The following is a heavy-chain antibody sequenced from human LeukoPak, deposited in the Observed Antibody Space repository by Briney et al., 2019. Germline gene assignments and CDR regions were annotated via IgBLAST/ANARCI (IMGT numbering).Heavy chain of an antibody. CDR2: ISAYNGNT. CDR1: GYTFTSYG. D-gene: IGHD3-9*01. Sequence: GASVKVSCKASGYTFTSYGISWVRQAPGQGLEWMGWISAYNGNTNYAQKLQGRVTMTTDTSTSTAYMELRSLRSDDTAVYYCARVKDNYDILTGYYLSGWFDPWGQGTLVTVSS. V-gene: IGHV1-18*01. CDR3: ARVKDNYDILTGYYLSGWFDP. J-gene: IGHJ5*02.